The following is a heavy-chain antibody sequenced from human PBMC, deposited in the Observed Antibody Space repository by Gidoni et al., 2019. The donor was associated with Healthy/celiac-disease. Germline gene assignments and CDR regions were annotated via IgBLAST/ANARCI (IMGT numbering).Heavy chain of an antibody. D-gene: IGHD5-12*01. J-gene: IGHJ5*02. CDR2: IYHSGST. CDR1: GGSISSSNW. Sequence: PGLVKPSGTLSLTCAVSGGSISSSNWWSWVRQPPGKGLEWIGEIYHSGSTNYNPSLKSRVTISVDKSKNQFSLKLSSVTAADTAVYYCARVRAGVATIWGVGWFDPWGQGTLVTVSS. V-gene: IGHV4-4*02. CDR3: ARVRAGVATIWGVGWFDP.